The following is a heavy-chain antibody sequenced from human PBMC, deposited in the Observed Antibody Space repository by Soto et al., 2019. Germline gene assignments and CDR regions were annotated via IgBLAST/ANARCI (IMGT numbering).Heavy chain of an antibody. V-gene: IGHV4-38-2*01. J-gene: IGHJ6*02. Sequence: SETLSLTCAVSGYSISPGYYWGWIRQPPGQGLEWIGSIYHSGSTSYKPSLNSRVTISVDKSNKQFSLKLRSVTAADTAVYYCARYGSAPPYYGMDVWGQGTTVTVSS. CDR1: GYSISPGYY. CDR2: IYHSGST. CDR3: ARYGSAPPYYGMDV. D-gene: IGHD1-26*01.